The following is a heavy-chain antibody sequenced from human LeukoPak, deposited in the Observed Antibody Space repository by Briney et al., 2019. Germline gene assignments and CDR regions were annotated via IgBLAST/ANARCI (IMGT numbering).Heavy chain of an antibody. CDR3: ARDQGSSRGRNWFDP. CDR2: IYHSGST. Sequence: SETLSLTCAVSGGSISSSNWWSWVRQPPGKGLEWIGEIYHSGSTNYNPSLKSRVTISVDTSKNQFSLKLSSVTAADTAVYYCARDQGSSRGRNWFDPWGQGTLVAVSS. D-gene: IGHD6-13*01. CDR1: GGSISSSNW. V-gene: IGHV4-4*02. J-gene: IGHJ5*02.